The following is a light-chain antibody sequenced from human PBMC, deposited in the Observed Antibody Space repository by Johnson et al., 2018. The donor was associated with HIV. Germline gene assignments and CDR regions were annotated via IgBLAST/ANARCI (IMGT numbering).Light chain of an antibody. CDR1: SSNIGNNY. J-gene: IGLJ1*01. CDR2: DNN. Sequence: QLVLTQPPSVSAAPGQKVTISCSGSSSNIGNNYVSWYQQLPGTAPKLLIYDNNKRPSGIPDRFSGSKSGTSATLGITGLQTGDEADYYCGTWDSSLSAVFGTGTKVTAL. V-gene: IGLV1-51*01. CDR3: GTWDSSLSAV.